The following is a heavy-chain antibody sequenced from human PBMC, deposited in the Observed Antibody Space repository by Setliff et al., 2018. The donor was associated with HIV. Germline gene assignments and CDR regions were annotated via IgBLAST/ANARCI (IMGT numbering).Heavy chain of an antibody. V-gene: IGHV5-51*01. CDR3: ARPRRPYSGSYYDGFDI. Sequence: PGESLKISCKGSGYSFTNYWIGWVRQMPGKGLEWMGIIYPGDSDIQYSPSLQGQVTISADKSTSTAFLQWSSLKASDSAMYYCARPRRPYSGSYYDGFDIWGQGTMVTVSS. D-gene: IGHD1-26*01. CDR1: GYSFTNYW. J-gene: IGHJ3*02. CDR2: IYPGDSDI.